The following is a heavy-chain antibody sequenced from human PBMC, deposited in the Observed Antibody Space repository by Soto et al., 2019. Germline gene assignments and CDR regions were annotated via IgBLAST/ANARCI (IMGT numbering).Heavy chain of an antibody. CDR3: TRGPF. CDR1: GFTSTTSW. Sequence: PWGSLRLSCAASGFTSTTSWMSWGRHSPLKGLEWVAYIKPDGRDKSYVDSVKGRFIISRDNAKNSLYLEMNSLRDEDTAVYYCTRGPFWGQGTLVTVSS. CDR2: IKPDGRDK. J-gene: IGHJ4*02. V-gene: IGHV3-7*03.